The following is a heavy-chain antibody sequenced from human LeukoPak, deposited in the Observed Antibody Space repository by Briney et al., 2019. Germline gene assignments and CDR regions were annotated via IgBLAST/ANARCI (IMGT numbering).Heavy chain of an antibody. CDR2: IIPIFGTA. CDR1: GGTFSSYA. D-gene: IGHD5-24*01. V-gene: IGHV1-69*05. Sequence: SVKVSCKASGGTFSSYAISWVRQAPGQGLEWMGRIIPIFGTANYAQKFQGRVTITTDESTSTAYMKLSSLRSEDTAVYYCASGRWLQAPFDYWGQGTLVTVSS. J-gene: IGHJ4*02. CDR3: ASGRWLQAPFDY.